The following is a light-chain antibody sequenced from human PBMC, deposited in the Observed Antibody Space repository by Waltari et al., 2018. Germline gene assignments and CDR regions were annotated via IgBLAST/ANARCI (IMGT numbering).Light chain of an antibody. J-gene: IGKJ2*01. Sequence: DIVLTQTPHSLSVTPGQPASMSCKSSQSVLFSDGKTYLYVYLQKPGQYPQLLIYEVSNRFCGVSDRVSGSGSGTDFTLKISRVEAEDVGVDYCMQSRQLPRYSFGQGTKLEI. V-gene: IGKV2D-29*02. CDR1: QSVLFSDGKTY. CDR2: EVS. CDR3: MQSRQLPRYS.